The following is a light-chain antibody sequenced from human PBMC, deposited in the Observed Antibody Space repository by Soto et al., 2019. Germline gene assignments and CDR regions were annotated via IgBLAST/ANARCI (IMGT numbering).Light chain of an antibody. CDR3: AAWDDSLNVYV. CDR1: SSSIGSNS. Sequence: QSVLTQPPSASGTPGQRVTISCSGSSSSIGSNSVNWYQQLPRTAPKVLIYTNNQRPSGVPDRFSGSKSGTSASLAISGLQSEDEADYYCAAWDDSLNVYVFGTGTKLTVL. J-gene: IGLJ1*01. V-gene: IGLV1-44*01. CDR2: TNN.